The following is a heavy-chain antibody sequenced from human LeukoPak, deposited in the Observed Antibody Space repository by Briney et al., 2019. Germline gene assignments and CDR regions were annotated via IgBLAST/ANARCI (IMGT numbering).Heavy chain of an antibody. V-gene: IGHV1-46*01. CDR3: ARGYDSSGYYYRAPFDI. D-gene: IGHD3-22*01. CDR2: INPSGGST. CDR1: GYTFTIYY. Sequence: GASVKVSCKESGYTFTIYYMHWVRQAPGQGLEWMGIINPSGGSTSYEQKFQGRVTMTRDTSTSTVYMELSSLRSEDTAVYYCARGYDSSGYYYRAPFDIWGQGTMVTVSS. J-gene: IGHJ3*02.